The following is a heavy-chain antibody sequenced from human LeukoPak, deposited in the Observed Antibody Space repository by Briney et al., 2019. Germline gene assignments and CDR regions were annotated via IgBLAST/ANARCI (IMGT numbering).Heavy chain of an antibody. CDR3: ARVTHCSGGSCYDY. J-gene: IGHJ4*02. D-gene: IGHD2-15*01. CDR1: GGTFSSYA. V-gene: IGHV1-69*05. Sequence: GASVKVSCKASGGTFSSYAISWVRQAPGQGLEWMGGIIPIFGTANYAQKFQGRVTITTDESTSTAYMELSNLRSEDTAVYYCARVTHCSGGSCYDYWGQGTLVTVSS. CDR2: IIPIFGTA.